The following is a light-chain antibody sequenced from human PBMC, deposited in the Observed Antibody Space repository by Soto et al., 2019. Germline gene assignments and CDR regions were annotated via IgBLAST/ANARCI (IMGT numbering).Light chain of an antibody. CDR2: DAS. CDR1: QSVSGY. Sequence: EIVLTQSPATLSLSPGNRATLSCRASQSVSGYLAWYQQKPGQAPRLLIYDASNSATGITARFSDSGSGTDFPINSTRLEPEDFSVYYGQQRSNWPSTFGGGTKVEI. CDR3: QQRSNWPST. J-gene: IGKJ4*01. V-gene: IGKV3-11*01.